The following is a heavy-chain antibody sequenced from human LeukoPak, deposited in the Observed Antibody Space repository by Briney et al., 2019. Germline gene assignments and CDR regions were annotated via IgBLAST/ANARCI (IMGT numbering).Heavy chain of an antibody. Sequence: GGSLRLSCAASGFTFSSYEMNWVGQAPGKGLEWISYISSSGLTIYYADSVQGRFTISRDNAKNSLYLQMNSLRAEDTAVYYCASLRGSGSQYFDYWGQGTLVTVSS. CDR1: GFTFSSYE. J-gene: IGHJ4*02. V-gene: IGHV3-48*03. D-gene: IGHD3-10*01. CDR3: ASLRGSGSQYFDY. CDR2: ISSSGLTI.